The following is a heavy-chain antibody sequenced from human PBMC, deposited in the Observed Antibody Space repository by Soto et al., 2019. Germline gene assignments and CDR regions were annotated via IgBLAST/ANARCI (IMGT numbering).Heavy chain of an antibody. V-gene: IGHV3-23*01. CDR1: GFTFSSYA. Sequence: PGGSLRLSCAASGFTFSSYAMSWVRQAPGKGLEWVSAISGSGGSTYYADSVKGRFTISRDNSKNTLYLQMNSLRAEDTAVYYCAKVVSITMIVVVIPSFDYWGQGTLVTV. D-gene: IGHD3-22*01. J-gene: IGHJ4*02. CDR3: AKVVSITMIVVVIPSFDY. CDR2: ISGSGGST.